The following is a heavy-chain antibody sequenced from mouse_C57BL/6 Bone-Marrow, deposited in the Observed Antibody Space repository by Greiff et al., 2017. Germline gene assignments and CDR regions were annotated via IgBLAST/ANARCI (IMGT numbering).Heavy chain of an antibody. D-gene: IGHD1-1*01. J-gene: IGHJ4*01. CDR1: GFTFSDYG. Sequence: EVKVVESGGGLVQPGGSLKLSCAASGFTFSDYGMAWVRQAPRTGPEWVAFISNLAYRIYYADTVTGRFTISRENAKNTLYLEMSSLRSEDTAMYYCARRLRFYAMDYWGQGTSVTVSS. CDR3: ARRLRFYAMDY. V-gene: IGHV5-15*01. CDR2: ISNLAYRI.